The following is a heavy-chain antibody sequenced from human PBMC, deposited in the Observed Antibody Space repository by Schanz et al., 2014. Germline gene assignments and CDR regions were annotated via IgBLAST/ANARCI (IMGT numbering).Heavy chain of an antibody. J-gene: IGHJ5*02. D-gene: IGHD2-2*01. V-gene: IGHV3-48*01. CDR3: ARAGYDADNWFDP. CDR2: ISSASSTI. CDR1: GFTFSSYS. Sequence: EVQLVESGGTLVRPGGSLRLSCAASGFTFSSYSMNWVRQAPGKGLEWVSYISSASSTINYADSVKGRFTISRDNAKNSLFLQMNSLRAEDTAVYYCARAGYDADNWFDPWGQGTLVTVSS.